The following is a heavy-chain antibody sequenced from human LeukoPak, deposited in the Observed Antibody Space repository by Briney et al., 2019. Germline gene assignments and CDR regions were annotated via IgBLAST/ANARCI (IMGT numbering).Heavy chain of an antibody. J-gene: IGHJ4*02. V-gene: IGHV4-39*07. CDR1: GGSISSSSYY. Sequence: SETLSLTCTVSGGSISSSSYYWGWIRQPPGKGLEWIGSIYYSGSTNYNPSLKSRVTISVDTSKNQFSLKLSSVTAADTAVYYCARSWGFGELVIWGQGTLVTVSS. D-gene: IGHD3-10*01. CDR2: IYYSGST. CDR3: ARSWGFGELVI.